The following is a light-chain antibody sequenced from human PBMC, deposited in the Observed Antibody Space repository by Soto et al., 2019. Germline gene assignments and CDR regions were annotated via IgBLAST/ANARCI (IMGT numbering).Light chain of an antibody. Sequence: EIVLTQSPGTLSLSPGETATLSCRASQTISNTYLAWYQQKPGQAPRLLIYGASTRATGIPGRFSGSGSGTDFTLTGNRLEPEDFAVYYCQQYGSSPRTFGQGTKVEI. J-gene: IGKJ1*01. V-gene: IGKV3-20*01. CDR2: GAS. CDR1: QTISNTY. CDR3: QQYGSSPRT.